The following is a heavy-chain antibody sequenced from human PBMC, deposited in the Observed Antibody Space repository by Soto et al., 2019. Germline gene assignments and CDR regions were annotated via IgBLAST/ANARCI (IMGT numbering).Heavy chain of an antibody. CDR3: ARPRQGGLITSLFEY. CDR1: GDSLSSSRHY. J-gene: IGHJ4*02. D-gene: IGHD3-16*01. V-gene: IGHV4-39*01. CDR2: IYSSGSR. Sequence: ASETLSLTCTVSGDSLSSSRHYWGWIRQPPGKGLEWIGSIYSSGSRYYNPSLKSRVTISVDTSKNQLSLQVNSVTAADTAVYYCARPRQGGLITSLFEYWGQGSLVTVS.